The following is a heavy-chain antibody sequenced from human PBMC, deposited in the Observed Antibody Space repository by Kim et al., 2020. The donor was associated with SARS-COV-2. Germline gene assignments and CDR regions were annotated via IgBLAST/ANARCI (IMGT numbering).Heavy chain of an antibody. CDR3: ARDDYDSSGYFYFQH. Sequence: QKVQGRVTMTTDTSTNTAYMELRSLRSDDTAVYYCARDDYDSSGYFYFQHWGQGTLVTVSS. J-gene: IGHJ1*01. V-gene: IGHV1-18*01. D-gene: IGHD3-22*01.